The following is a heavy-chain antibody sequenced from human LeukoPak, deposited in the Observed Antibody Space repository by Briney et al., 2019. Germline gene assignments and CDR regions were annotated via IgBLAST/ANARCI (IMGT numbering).Heavy chain of an antibody. CDR1: GASTTSSDYY. CDR2: IYHGGTT. Sequence: SETLSLTCTVSGASTTSSDYYWSWIRQPPGKGLECIGYIYHGGTTNYNPSLRSRVTISVDGSTNQFSLRLRSVTAADTAVYYCARGGYDTTGYYSPLDYWGQGNLVTVSS. D-gene: IGHD3-22*01. J-gene: IGHJ4*02. CDR3: ARGGYDTTGYYSPLDY. V-gene: IGHV4-30-2*01.